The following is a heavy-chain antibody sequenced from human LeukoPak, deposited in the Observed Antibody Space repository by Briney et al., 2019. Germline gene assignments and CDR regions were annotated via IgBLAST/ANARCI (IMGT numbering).Heavy chain of an antibody. V-gene: IGHV3-11*04. CDR2: ISSSGSTI. Sequence: GGSLRLSCAASGFTFSDYYMSWIRQAPGKGLEWVSYISSSGSTIYYADSVKGRFTISRDNAKNSLYLQMNSLRAEDTAVYYCARRIAAAAVYFDYWGQGTLVTVSS. CDR3: ARRIAAAAVYFDY. CDR1: GFTFSDYY. J-gene: IGHJ4*02. D-gene: IGHD6-13*01.